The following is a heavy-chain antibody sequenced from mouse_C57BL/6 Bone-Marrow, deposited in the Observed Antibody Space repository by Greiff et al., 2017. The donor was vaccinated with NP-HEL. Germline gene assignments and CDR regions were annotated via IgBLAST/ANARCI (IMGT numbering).Heavy chain of an antibody. D-gene: IGHD1-1*01. CDR2: IHPNSGST. J-gene: IGHJ2*01. Sequence: QVQLQQPGAELVKPGASVKLSCKASGYTFTSYWMHWVKQRPGQGLEWIGMIHPNSGSTNYNEKFKSKATLTVDKSSSTAYMQLSSLTSEDSAVYYCARSRLITTVVATDYWGQGTTLTVSS. V-gene: IGHV1-64*01. CDR3: ARSRLITTVVATDY. CDR1: GYTFTSYW.